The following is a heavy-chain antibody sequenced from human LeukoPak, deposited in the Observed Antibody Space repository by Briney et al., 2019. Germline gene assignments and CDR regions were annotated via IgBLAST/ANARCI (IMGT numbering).Heavy chain of an antibody. CDR1: GFTFSSYG. V-gene: IGHV3-30*03. Sequence: GGSLRLSCAASGFTFSSYGIHWVRQTPGEGLEWVAVISYDGSNKYYADSVKGRFTISRDNSKNTLYLQMNSLRAEDTAVYYWARGEDGAAFDNWGQGTMVTVSS. D-gene: IGHD1-26*01. J-gene: IGHJ3*02. CDR2: ISYDGSNK. CDR3: ARGEDGAAFDN.